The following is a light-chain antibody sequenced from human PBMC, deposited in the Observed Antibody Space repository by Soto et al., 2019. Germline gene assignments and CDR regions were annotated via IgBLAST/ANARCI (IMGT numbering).Light chain of an antibody. CDR3: SSYTASSTYV. CDR2: DVS. CDR1: SSDVGGYNY. V-gene: IGLV2-14*03. J-gene: IGLJ1*01. Sequence: QSVLTQPASVSGSPGQSITISCTGTSSDVGGYNYVSWYQHHPGKAPKLMIFDVSNRPSGVSNRFSGSKSGNTASLTISGLQAEDEADYYYSSYTASSTYVSGTGTKVTVL.